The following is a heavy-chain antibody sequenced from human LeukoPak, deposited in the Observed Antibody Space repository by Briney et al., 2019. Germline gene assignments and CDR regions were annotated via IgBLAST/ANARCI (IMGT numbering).Heavy chain of an antibody. J-gene: IGHJ5*02. V-gene: IGHV4-39*01. D-gene: IGHD2-2*01. CDR1: GGSISNSRCY. CDR3: ARVSCSGISCPTLPYNWFDR. CDR2: IYYSGSS. Sequence: PSETLSLTCTVSGGSISNSRCYWGWIRQPPGKGLEWIVSIYYSGSSYYNPSLKSRVTISVDSSKNQFSLKLSSVTAADTAVFYCARVSCSGISCPTLPYNWFDRWGQGTLVTVSS.